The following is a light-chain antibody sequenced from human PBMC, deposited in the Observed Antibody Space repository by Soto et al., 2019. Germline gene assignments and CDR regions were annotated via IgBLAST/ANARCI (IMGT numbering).Light chain of an antibody. V-gene: IGKV3-20*01. CDR3: QQYASSPLS. CDR2: GES. Sequence: EIVLTQSPGTLTLSPGERATLSCRASQSVGRNYLAWYQQKPGQAPRLLIYGESSRATGIPDRFSGSGSGTDFTLTLSRLEPEYFAVYYCQQYASSPLSFGGGTKVEIK. J-gene: IGKJ4*01. CDR1: QSVGRNY.